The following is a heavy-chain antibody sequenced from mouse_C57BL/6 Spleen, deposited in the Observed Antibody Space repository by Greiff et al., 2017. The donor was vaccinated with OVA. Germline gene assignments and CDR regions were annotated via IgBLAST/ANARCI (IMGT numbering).Heavy chain of an antibody. CDR3: ARPSYGSSYWYFDV. D-gene: IGHD1-1*01. Sequence: QVQLQQPGAELVRPGSSVKLSCKASGYTFTSYWMHWVKQRPIQGLEWIGNIDPSDSETHYNQKFKDKATLTVDKSSSTAYMQLSSLTSEDSAVYYCARPSYGSSYWYFDVWGTGTTVTVSS. J-gene: IGHJ1*03. CDR2: IDPSDSET. V-gene: IGHV1-52*01. CDR1: GYTFTSYW.